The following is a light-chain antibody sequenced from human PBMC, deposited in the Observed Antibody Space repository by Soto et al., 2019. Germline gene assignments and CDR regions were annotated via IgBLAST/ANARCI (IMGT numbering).Light chain of an antibody. CDR3: LQDYSFPYT. CDR2: AAS. J-gene: IGKJ2*01. Sequence: IEMTQVPSSLSASVGDRVTITCRTSLGSRKDLGWYQQKAGKAPNLLISAASSLESGVPSRFSGSGFGTDFTLTISSLQPEDFATYYCLQDYSFPYTFGLGTKLEI. V-gene: IGKV1-6*01. CDR1: LGSRKD.